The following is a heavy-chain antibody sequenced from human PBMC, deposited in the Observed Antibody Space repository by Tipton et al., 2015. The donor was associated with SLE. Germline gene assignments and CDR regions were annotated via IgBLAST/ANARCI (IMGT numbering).Heavy chain of an antibody. J-gene: IGHJ3*02. V-gene: IGHV1-18*01. CDR1: GYTFTTYG. CDR2: TSTFNGKT. D-gene: IGHD1-26*01. CDR3: ARWGWGIVGATDAFDI. Sequence: QSGAEVKKPGASVKVSCKASGYTFTTYGVSWVRQAPGQGLEWMGWTSTFNGKTNYSQNFQGRVTMTTDTSTSTAYMELSRLRSDDTAVYYCARWGWGIVGATDAFDIWGQGTMVTVSS.